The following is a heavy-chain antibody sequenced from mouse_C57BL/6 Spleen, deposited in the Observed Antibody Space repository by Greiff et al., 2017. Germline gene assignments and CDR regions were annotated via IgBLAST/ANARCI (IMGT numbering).Heavy chain of an antibody. CDR1: GFNIKNTY. J-gene: IGHJ2*01. D-gene: IGHD1-1*01. V-gene: IGHV14-3*01. CDR3: ARNYYGSTYFDY. Sequence: VQLQQSVAELVRPGASVKLSCPASGFNIKNTYMPWVKQRPEQGLEWIGRIDPANGNTKYAPKFQGKATITADTSSNTAYLQLSSLTSEDTAIYYCARNYYGSTYFDYWGQGTTLTVSS. CDR2: IDPANGNT.